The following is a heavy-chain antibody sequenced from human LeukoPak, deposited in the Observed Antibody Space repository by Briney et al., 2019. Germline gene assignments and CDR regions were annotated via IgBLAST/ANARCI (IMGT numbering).Heavy chain of an antibody. D-gene: IGHD5-18*01. CDR2: IYYSGST. V-gene: IGHV4-39*07. J-gene: IGHJ4*02. CDR3: ASLRGYSYGSLDY. Sequence: ETLSLTCTVSGGSISSSSYYWGWIRQPPGKGLEWIGSIYYSGSTYYNPSLKSRVTISVDTSKNQFSLKLSSVTAADTAVYYCASLRGYSYGSLDYWGQGTLVTVSS. CDR1: GGSISSSSYY.